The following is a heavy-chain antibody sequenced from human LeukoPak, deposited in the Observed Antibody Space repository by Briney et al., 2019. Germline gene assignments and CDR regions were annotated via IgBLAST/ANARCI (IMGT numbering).Heavy chain of an antibody. V-gene: IGHV4-34*01. J-gene: IGHJ4*02. CDR3: ASGIPYCSGGSCYSWYFDY. CDR1: GGSFSGYY. D-gene: IGHD2-15*01. Sequence: SETLSLTCAVYGGSFSGYYWSWIRQPPGKGLEWSGEINHSGSTNYNPSLKSRVTISVDPSKNQFSLKLSSVTAADTAVYYCASGIPYCSGGSCYSWYFDYWGQGTLVTVSS. CDR2: INHSGST.